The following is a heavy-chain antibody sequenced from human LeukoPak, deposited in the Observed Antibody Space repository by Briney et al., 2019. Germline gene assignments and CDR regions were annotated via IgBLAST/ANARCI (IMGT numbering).Heavy chain of an antibody. D-gene: IGHD4-23*01. CDR2: IYYSGST. V-gene: IGHV4-59*08. Sequence: SETLSLTCTVSGGSISSYYWSWIRQPPGKGLEWIGYIYYSGSTNYNPSLKSRVTISVDTSKNQFSLKLSSVTAADTAVYYCARQADYGGNSLLYWYFDLWGRGTLVTVSS. CDR1: GGSISSYY. CDR3: ARQADYGGNSLLYWYFDL. J-gene: IGHJ2*01.